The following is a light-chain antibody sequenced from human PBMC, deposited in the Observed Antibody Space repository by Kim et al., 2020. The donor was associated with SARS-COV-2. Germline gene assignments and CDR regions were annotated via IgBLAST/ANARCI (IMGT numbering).Light chain of an antibody. CDR3: QVWDSSSDHRV. CDR1: NIGSKS. CDR2: YDS. J-gene: IGLJ3*02. Sequence: APGKTARIACGGNNIGSKSVHCYQQKRGQAPVLVIYYDSDRPSGIPERFSGSNSGNAATLTISRVEAGDEADYYCQVWDSSSDHRVFGGGTQLTVL. V-gene: IGLV3-21*04.